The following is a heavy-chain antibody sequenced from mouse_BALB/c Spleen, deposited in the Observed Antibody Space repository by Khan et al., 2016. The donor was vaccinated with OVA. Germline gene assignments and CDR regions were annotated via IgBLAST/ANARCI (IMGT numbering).Heavy chain of an antibody. J-gene: IGHJ4*01. Sequence: EVQLVESGGDLVKPGGSLKLSCAASGFTFSSYGMSWVRQTPDKRLEWVATISSGGHYTYFPDSVWGRFTISRDNAKNTLYLQMSSLTSEDPAMSSCARSITTSKRDYYAMDYWAQGPSVTVSS. V-gene: IGHV5-6*01. CDR2: ISSGGHYT. D-gene: IGHD1-2*01. CDR1: GFTFSSYG. CDR3: ARSITTSKRDYYAMDY.